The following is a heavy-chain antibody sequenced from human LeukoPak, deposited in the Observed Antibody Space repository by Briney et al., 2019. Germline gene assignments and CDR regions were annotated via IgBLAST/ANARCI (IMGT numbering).Heavy chain of an antibody. CDR2: INPNSGGT. CDR1: GYNFTGYY. D-gene: IGHD3-22*01. J-gene: IGHJ4*02. V-gene: IGHV1-2*02. CDR3: ARDGHDSSGYYEDY. Sequence: ASVKVSCKASGYNFTGYYMHWVRQAPGQGLEWMGWINPNSGGTKYAQKFQGRVTMTRDTSISTAYMELSRLRSDDTAVYYCARDGHDSSGYYEDYWGQGTLVTVSS.